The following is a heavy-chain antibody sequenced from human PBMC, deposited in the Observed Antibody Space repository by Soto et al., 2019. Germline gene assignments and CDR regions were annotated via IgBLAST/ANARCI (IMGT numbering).Heavy chain of an antibody. CDR1: GGTFSSYA. Sequence: QVQLVQSGAEVKKPGSSVKVSCKASGGTFSSYAISWVRQAPVQGLEWMGGIIPIFGTANYAQKFQGRVTITADESTSTAYMEMSSLRSEDTAVYYCAGYYGGKVSPNTQDLWGRGTLVTVSS. J-gene: IGHJ2*01. CDR2: IIPIFGTA. D-gene: IGHD4-17*01. CDR3: AGYYGGKVSPNTQDL. V-gene: IGHV1-69*12.